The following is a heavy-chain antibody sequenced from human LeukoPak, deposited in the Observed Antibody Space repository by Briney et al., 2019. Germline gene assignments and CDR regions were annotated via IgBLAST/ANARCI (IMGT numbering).Heavy chain of an antibody. CDR1: GGSINYYY. Sequence: KPSETLSLTCTVSGGSINYYYWSWIRQPPGKGLEWIGYIYYRGSTNYNPSLNSRVTISVDTSKNQFSLKLTSVTAADTAMYYCARTTGNYGYYFDYWGQGTLVTVSS. CDR2: IYYRGST. D-gene: IGHD1-7*01. V-gene: IGHV4-59*01. CDR3: ARTTGNYGYYFDY. J-gene: IGHJ4*02.